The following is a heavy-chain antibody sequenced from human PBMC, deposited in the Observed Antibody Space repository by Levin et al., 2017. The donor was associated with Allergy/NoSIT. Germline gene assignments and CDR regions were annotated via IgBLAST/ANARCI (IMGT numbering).Heavy chain of an antibody. CDR2: INPTSGGT. CDR1: GYTFTFSGYY. V-gene: IGHV1-2*02. D-gene: IGHD3-16*01. CDR3: AREWSGGGGDY. Sequence: PVASVKVSCKGSGYTFTFSGYYIHWVRQAPGQGLEWMGWINPTSGGTNYAQKFQGRVTMTRDTSISTAYLELSRLRYDDTAVYYCAREWSGGGGDYWGQGTLVTVSS. J-gene: IGHJ4*02.